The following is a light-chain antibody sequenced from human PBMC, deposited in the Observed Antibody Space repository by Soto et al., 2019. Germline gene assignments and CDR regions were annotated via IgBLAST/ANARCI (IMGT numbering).Light chain of an antibody. V-gene: IGKV3-20*01. CDR2: GAS. Sequence: EIVVTQSPGTLSLSPGERATLFCRASQTVTNNYLAWYQQKPGQAPRLLIYGASNRATGIPDRFSGSGSGTDFTLTISRLEPEDFAVYYCQQYGSSGTFGQGTKVDIK. J-gene: IGKJ1*01. CDR3: QQYGSSGT. CDR1: QTVTNNY.